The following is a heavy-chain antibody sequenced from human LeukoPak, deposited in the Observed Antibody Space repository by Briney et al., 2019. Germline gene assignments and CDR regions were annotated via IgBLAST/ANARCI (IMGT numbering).Heavy chain of an antibody. V-gene: IGHV3-7*01. D-gene: IGHD3-9*01. CDR2: IKQDGSEK. CDR1: GFTFSSYW. CDR3: ARTYYDILTGYNPYLDY. Sequence: GGSLRLSCAASGFTFSSYWMSWVRQAPGKGLEWVANIKQDGSEKYYVDSVKGRFTISRDNAKNLLYLQMNSLRAEDTAVYYCARTYYDILTGYNPYLDYWGQGILVTVSS. J-gene: IGHJ4*02.